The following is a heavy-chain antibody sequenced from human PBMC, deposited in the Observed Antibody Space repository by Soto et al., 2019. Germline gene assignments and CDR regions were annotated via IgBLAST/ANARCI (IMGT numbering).Heavy chain of an antibody. CDR1: VVSISSGGYY. J-gene: IGHJ4*02. Sequence: PXETLSLTCTVSVVSISSGGYYWSWIRQHPGKGLEWIGYIYYSGSTYYNPSLKSRVTISVDTSKNQFSLKLSSVTAADTAVYYCARGREYYDILTGYQYYFEYWGQGTLVTVSS. CDR3: ARGREYYDILTGYQYYFEY. CDR2: IYYSGST. D-gene: IGHD3-9*01. V-gene: IGHV4-31*03.